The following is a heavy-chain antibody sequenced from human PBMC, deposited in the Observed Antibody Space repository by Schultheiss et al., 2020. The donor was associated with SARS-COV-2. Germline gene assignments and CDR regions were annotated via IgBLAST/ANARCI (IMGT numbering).Heavy chain of an antibody. V-gene: IGHV4-34*01. D-gene: IGHD1-26*01. CDR3: ARNVGATRIMDY. CDR1: GGSISSYY. J-gene: IGHJ4*02. CDR2: INHSGST. Sequence: SQTLSLTCTVSGGSISSYYWSWIRQPPGKGLEWIGEINHSGSTNYNPSLKSRVTISVDTSKNQFSLKLSSVTAADTAVYYCARNVGATRIMDYWGQGTLVTVSS.